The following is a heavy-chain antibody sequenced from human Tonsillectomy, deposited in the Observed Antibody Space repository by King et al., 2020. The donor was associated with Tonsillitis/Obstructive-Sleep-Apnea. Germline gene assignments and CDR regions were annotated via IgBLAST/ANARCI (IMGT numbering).Heavy chain of an antibody. J-gene: IGHJ4*02. V-gene: IGHV4-39*01. D-gene: IGHD4-17*01. CDR1: GGSISSSSYY. Sequence: QLQESGPGLVKPSETLSLTCTVSGGSISSSSYYWGWIRQPPGKGLEWIGSIYYSGSTYYNPSLKSRVTISVDTSKNQFSLKLSSVTAADTAVYYCARLYYGDYSHVDYWGQGTLVTVSS. CDR3: ARLYYGDYSHVDY. CDR2: IYYSGST.